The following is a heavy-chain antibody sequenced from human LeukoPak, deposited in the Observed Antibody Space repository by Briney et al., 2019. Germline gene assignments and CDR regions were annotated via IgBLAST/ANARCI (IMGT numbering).Heavy chain of an antibody. V-gene: IGHV3-30*18. D-gene: IGHD3-16*01. J-gene: IGHJ4*02. CDR3: AKWRGFDY. CDR1: GFTFSSYG. CDR2: ISYDGSNK. Sequence: PGRSLRLSCAASGFTFSSYGMHWVRQAPGKGLEWVAVISYDGSNKYYVDSVKGRFTISRDNSKNTLYLQMNSLRAEDTAVYYCAKWRGFDYWGQGTLVTVSS.